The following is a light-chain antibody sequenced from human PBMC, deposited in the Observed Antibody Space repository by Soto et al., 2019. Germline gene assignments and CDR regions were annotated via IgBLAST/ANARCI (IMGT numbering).Light chain of an antibody. CDR3: QQHNALPLT. CDR1: QTVGTS. Sequence: EIVLTKSPATLSVSPGERATLSCRASQTVGTSLVWYQQKPGQAPSLLIYGASTRAAGIPARFSGSGSGTDFTLTISSLQSEDFAVYYCQQHNALPLTFGGGTEVEIK. V-gene: IGKV3-15*01. CDR2: GAS. J-gene: IGKJ4*01.